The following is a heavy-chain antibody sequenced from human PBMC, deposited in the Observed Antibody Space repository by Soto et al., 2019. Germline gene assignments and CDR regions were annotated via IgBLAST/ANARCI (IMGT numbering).Heavy chain of an antibody. Sequence: DVQLVESGGDLVQRGGSLRLSCAGSGFPFSSYWLHWVRHTPGKGLDWVARISGDGVTTYYADSVTGRFTVSRDNAKNTLSLQISALRAEDTAVYYCARDYYGLLTGYYTDYWGQGTLVSVSS. CDR1: GFPFSSYW. CDR2: ISGDGVTT. J-gene: IGHJ4*02. CDR3: ARDYYGLLTGYYTDY. V-gene: IGHV3-74*01. D-gene: IGHD3-9*01.